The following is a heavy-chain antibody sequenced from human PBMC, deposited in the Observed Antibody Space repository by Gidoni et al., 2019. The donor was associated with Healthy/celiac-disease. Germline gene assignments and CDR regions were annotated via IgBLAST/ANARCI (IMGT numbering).Heavy chain of an antibody. V-gene: IGHV1-69*01. CDR2: IIHIFCTA. J-gene: IGHJ6*02. D-gene: IGHD2-15*01. Sequence: QVQLVQSGAEVKKPGSSVKVSCKASGGTFSSYAISWVRQAPGQGLEWMGGIIHIFCTANYAPKFQGRVTITADESPSTAYMELSSLRSEDTAVYYCARTLCSGGSCYSGHYYYGMDVWGQGTTVTVSS. CDR3: ARTLCSGGSCYSGHYYYGMDV. CDR1: GGTFSSYA.